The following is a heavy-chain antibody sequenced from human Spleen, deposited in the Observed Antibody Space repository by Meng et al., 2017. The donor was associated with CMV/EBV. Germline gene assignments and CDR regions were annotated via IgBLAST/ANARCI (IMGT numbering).Heavy chain of an antibody. V-gene: IGHV1-2*02. CDR2: INPNTCAT. CDR3: SSAPGDY. Sequence: ASVKVSCKASGYSFTAYYMNWVRQAPGQGLEWVGWINPNTCATDYAQKFQGRVTVTRDTSISTVYMELSNLRSDDSAVYYCSSAPGDYWGQGTLVTVSS. CDR1: GYSFTAYY. D-gene: IGHD6-13*01. J-gene: IGHJ4*02.